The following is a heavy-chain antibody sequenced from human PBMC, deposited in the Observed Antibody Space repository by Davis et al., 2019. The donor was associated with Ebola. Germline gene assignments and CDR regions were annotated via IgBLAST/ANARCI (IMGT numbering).Heavy chain of an antibody. Sequence: MPSETLSLTCAVSGGSIRSSNWWSWVRQPPGKGLEWIGEIYHSGSTNYNPSLKSRVTISVDKSKNQFSLKLSSVTAADTAVYYCARGIRYGSGSYYRYYYGMDVWGQGTTVTVSS. J-gene: IGHJ6*02. V-gene: IGHV4-4*02. CDR1: GGSIRSSNW. D-gene: IGHD3-10*01. CDR2: IYHSGST. CDR3: ARGIRYGSGSYYRYYYGMDV.